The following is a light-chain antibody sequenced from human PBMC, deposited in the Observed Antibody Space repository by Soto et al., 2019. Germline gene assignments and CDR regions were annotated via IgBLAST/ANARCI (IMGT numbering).Light chain of an antibody. Sequence: EIVMTQSPATLSVSPGERATLSCRASQSVSSNLAWYQQKPGQAPRLLIYGASTRATGIPARSSGSGSGTEFTLTISSLQSEDFAVYYCQQYNNWPPSWTFGGGTKVDIK. CDR3: QQYNNWPPSWT. V-gene: IGKV3-15*01. CDR1: QSVSSN. CDR2: GAS. J-gene: IGKJ4*01.